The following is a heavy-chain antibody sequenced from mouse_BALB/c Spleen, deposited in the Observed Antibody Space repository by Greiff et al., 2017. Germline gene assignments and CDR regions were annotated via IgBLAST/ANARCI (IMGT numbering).Heavy chain of an antibody. V-gene: IGHV3-2*02. Sequence: EVQLQQSGPGLVKPSQSLSLTCTVTGYSITSDYAWNWIRQFPGNKLEWMGYISYSGSTSYNPSLKSRISITRDTSKNQFFLQLNSVTTEDTATYYCAREMVRRAMDYWGQGTSVTVSS. J-gene: IGHJ4*01. CDR2: ISYSGST. D-gene: IGHD2-14*01. CDR3: AREMVRRAMDY. CDR1: GYSITSDYA.